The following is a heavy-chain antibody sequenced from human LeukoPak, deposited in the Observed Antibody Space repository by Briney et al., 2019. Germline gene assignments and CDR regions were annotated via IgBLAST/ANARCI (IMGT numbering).Heavy chain of an antibody. V-gene: IGHV3-21*01. J-gene: IGHJ4*02. CDR2: ISGSSKYI. Sequence: TGGSLRLSCADSGFTFRSYSMNWVRQAPGKGLEWVSSISGSSKYIYYADSVKGRFTISRDNAKNSLYLQMNSLRAEDTATYYCARGLVPAAVEFDYWGQGTLVTVSS. CDR3: ARGLVPAAVEFDY. CDR1: GFTFRSYS. D-gene: IGHD2-2*01.